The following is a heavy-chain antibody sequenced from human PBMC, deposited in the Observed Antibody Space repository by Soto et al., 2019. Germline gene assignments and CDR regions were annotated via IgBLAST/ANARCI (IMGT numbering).Heavy chain of an antibody. CDR2: INRDGSKK. CDR3: ARDVSPGSSSLYLDAFDI. V-gene: IGHV3-7*05. J-gene: IGHJ3*02. Sequence: EVQLEESGGDLVQPGGSPRLSCAASGFTLSAYWMTWVRQAPGKGLEWVANINRDGSKKSYLDSVRGRFTISRDNVGNSLYLQMDSPRADDTALYYCARDVSPGSSSLYLDAFDIWGQGTMVTVSS. D-gene: IGHD6-13*01. CDR1: GFTLSAYW.